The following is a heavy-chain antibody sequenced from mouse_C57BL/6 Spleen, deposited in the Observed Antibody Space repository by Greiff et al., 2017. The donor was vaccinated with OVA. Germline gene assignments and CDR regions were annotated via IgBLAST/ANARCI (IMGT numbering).Heavy chain of an antibody. CDR2: IRNKANGYTT. D-gene: IGHD2-2*01. CDR1: GFTFTDYY. Sequence: DVMLVESGGGLVQPGGSLSLSCAASGFTFTDYYMSWVRQPPGKALEWLGFIRNKANGYTTEYSASVKGRFTISRDNSQSILYLQMNALRAEDSATYYCARSYGYGSGFAYWGQGTLVTVSA. J-gene: IGHJ3*01. V-gene: IGHV7-3*01. CDR3: ARSYGYGSGFAY.